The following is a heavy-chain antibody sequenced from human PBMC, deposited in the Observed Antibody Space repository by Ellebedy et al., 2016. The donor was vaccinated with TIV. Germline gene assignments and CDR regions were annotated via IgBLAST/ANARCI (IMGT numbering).Heavy chain of an antibody. CDR1: GYTFTSYY. J-gene: IGHJ6*02. Sequence: ASVKVSCXASGYTFTSYYMHWVRQAPGQGLEWMGWISAYNGNTNYAQKLQGRVTMTTDTSTSTAYMELRSLRSDDTAVYYCARQELDHPYYYYGMDVWGQGTTVTVSS. D-gene: IGHD1-7*01. CDR3: ARQELDHPYYYYGMDV. V-gene: IGHV1-18*04. CDR2: ISAYNGNT.